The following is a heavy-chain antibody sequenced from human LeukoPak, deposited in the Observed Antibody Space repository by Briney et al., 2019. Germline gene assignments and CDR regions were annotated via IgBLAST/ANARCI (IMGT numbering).Heavy chain of an antibody. Sequence: ASVKVSCKASGYTFTGYYMHWVRQAPGQGLEWMGWINPNSGGTNYAQKFQGRVTMTRDTSISTAYMELSRLRSDDTAVYYCARDPSSSGPNWFDSWGQGTLVTVSS. CDR3: ARDPSSSGPNWFDS. J-gene: IGHJ5*01. D-gene: IGHD6-19*01. V-gene: IGHV1-2*02. CDR1: GYTFTGYY. CDR2: INPNSGGT.